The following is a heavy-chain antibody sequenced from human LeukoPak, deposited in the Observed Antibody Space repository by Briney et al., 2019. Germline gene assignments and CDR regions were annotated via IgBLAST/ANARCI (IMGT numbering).Heavy chain of an antibody. D-gene: IGHD1-26*01. Sequence: GGSLRLSCAASGFTFSTYAMSWVRQAPGKGLEWVSSISTSGGSTYYADSVKGRFTISRDNSKNTLYLQMHSLRAEDTAVYYCAEYADLGADPYYFDYWGQGTLVTVSS. CDR1: GFTFSTYA. CDR2: ISTSGGST. V-gene: IGHV3-23*01. CDR3: AEYADLGADPYYFDY. J-gene: IGHJ4*02.